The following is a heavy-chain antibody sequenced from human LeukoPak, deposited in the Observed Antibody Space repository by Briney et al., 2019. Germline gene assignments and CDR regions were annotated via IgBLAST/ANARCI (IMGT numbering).Heavy chain of an antibody. Sequence: GGSLRLSCAASGFTLSSYSMNWVRQTPGKGLEWVSSISSSSSYIYYADSVKGRFTISRDNAKNSLYLQMNSLRAEDTAVYYCARGEGHYYDSSGYYWGQGTLVTVSS. J-gene: IGHJ4*02. CDR3: ARGEGHYYDSSGYY. V-gene: IGHV3-21*01. CDR2: ISSSSSYI. CDR1: GFTLSSYS. D-gene: IGHD3-22*01.